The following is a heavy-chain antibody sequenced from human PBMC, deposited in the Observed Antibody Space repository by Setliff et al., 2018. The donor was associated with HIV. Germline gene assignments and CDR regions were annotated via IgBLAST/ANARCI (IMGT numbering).Heavy chain of an antibody. Sequence: PGGSLRLSCVVSGFKFDDYGMSWVRQVPGKGLEWVSGINWNGGSTDYADSVKGRFTISRDNAKNSLYLQMNTLRAEDTALYYCSRLVVGFSGTSAYMNVWGRGTTVTVSS. CDR2: INWNGGST. CDR3: SRLVVGFSGTSAYMNV. D-gene: IGHD1-26*01. J-gene: IGHJ6*03. V-gene: IGHV3-20*04. CDR1: GFKFDDYG.